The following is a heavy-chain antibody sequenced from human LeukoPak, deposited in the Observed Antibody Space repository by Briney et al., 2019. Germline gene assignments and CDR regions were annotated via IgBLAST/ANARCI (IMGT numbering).Heavy chain of an antibody. CDR2: ISSNGGTT. V-gene: IGHV3-64*01. J-gene: IGHJ3*02. D-gene: IGHD3-22*01. CDR1: GFTFSSYS. CDR3: ARGWKWLLLRQAFDI. Sequence: SGGSLRLSCAASGFTFSSYSMHWVRQAPGKGLEYVSAISSNGGTTYYANSVKGRFTISRDNSKNTLYLQMGSLRAEDMAVYYCARGWKWLLLRQAFDIWGQGTMVTVSS.